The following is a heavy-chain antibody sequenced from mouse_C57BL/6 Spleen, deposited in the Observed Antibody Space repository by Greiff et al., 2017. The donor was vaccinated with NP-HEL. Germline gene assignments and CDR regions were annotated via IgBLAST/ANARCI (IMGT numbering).Heavy chain of an antibody. V-gene: IGHV1-15*01. CDR2: IDPETGGT. CDR3: TRGGRSGAWFAY. Sequence: VQLQQSGAELVRPGASVTLSCKASGYTFTDYEMHWVKQTPVHGLEWIGAIDPETGGTAYNQKFKGKAILTADKSSSTAYMELRSLTSEDSAVYYCTRGGRSGAWFAYWGQGTLVTVSA. J-gene: IGHJ3*01. D-gene: IGHD3-2*02. CDR1: GYTFTDYE.